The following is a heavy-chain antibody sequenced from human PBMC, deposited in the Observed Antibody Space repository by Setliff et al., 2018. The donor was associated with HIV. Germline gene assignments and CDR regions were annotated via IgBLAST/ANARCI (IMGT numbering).Heavy chain of an antibody. J-gene: IGHJ4*02. V-gene: IGHV4-39*07. Sequence: SETLSLTCTVSGGSISSSSYYWGWIRQPPGKGLGWIGSIYYSGSTYYNPSLKSRVTISVDTSKNQFSLKLSSVTAADTAVYYCATEDGWAFDYWGQGTLVTVSS. CDR3: ATEDGWAFDY. CDR2: IYYSGST. D-gene: IGHD6-19*01. CDR1: GGSISSSSYY.